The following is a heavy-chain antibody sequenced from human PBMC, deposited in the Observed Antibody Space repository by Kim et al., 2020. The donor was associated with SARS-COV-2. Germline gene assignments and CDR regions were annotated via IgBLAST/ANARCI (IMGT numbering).Heavy chain of an antibody. V-gene: IGHV3-74*01. J-gene: IGHJ4*02. CDR3: TRDPDYSKGASFDY. D-gene: IGHD4-4*01. Sequence: ADSVKGRFTISTDNSKNIMYRQMNGLRAEDTAVYYCTRDPDYSKGASFDYWGQGTLVTVSS.